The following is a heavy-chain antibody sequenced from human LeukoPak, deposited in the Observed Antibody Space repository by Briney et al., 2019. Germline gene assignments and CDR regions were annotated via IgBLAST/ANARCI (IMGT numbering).Heavy chain of an antibody. D-gene: IGHD1-14*01. J-gene: IGHJ4*02. CDR1: GFTVSTNY. V-gene: IGHV3-66*01. CDR2: IYSGGST. Sequence: PGGSLRLSCAASGFTVSTNYMSWVRQAPGKGLEWVSVIYSGGSTYYADSVKGRFTISRDNSKNTLYLQMNSLRAEDTAVYYCARKVRTGIFDYWGQGTLVTVSS. CDR3: ARKVRTGIFDY.